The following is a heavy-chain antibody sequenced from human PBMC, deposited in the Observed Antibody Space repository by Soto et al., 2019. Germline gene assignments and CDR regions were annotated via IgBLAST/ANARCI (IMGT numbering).Heavy chain of an antibody. J-gene: IGHJ5*02. CDR1: GFTFSSYS. D-gene: IGHD1-26*01. Sequence: GGSLRLSCAASGFTFSSYSMNWVRQAPGKGLEWVSYISSSSSTIYYADSVKGRFTISRDNAKNSLYLQMNSLRDEDTAVYYCARGQWELLNHWFDPWGQGTLVTVS. V-gene: IGHV3-48*02. CDR2: ISSSSSTI. CDR3: ARGQWELLNHWFDP.